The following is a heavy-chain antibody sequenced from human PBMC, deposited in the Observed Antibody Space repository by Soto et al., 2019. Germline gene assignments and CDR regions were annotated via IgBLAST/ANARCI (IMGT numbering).Heavy chain of an antibody. V-gene: IGHV3-53*01. CDR2: IYAGGNT. Sequence: GGSLRLSCAASGFSVTSNYMTWVRQAPGKGLECVSVIYAGGNTYYPDSVKGRFTISSDNSKNTLFLQMNNLRAEDTAVYYCARVTTFYDILTSSYALNYFXYWGQGTRVNV. CDR3: ARVTTFYDILTSSYALNYFXY. CDR1: GFSVTSNY. J-gene: IGHJ4*02. D-gene: IGHD3-9*01.